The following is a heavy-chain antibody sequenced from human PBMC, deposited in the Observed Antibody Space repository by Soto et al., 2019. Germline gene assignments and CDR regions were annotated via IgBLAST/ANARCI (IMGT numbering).Heavy chain of an antibody. Sequence: GASVKLSCKASGYSFTNNHVSCVRQATGQGLEWMGLMNPGSGDTGYAQKFQGRVTMTRDISIATAYMELSSLRSDDTAIYYCARMATFGSLNWFDPWGQGTQVTVSS. CDR1: GYSFTNNH. J-gene: IGHJ5*02. V-gene: IGHV1-8*01. CDR2: MNPGSGDT. CDR3: ARMATFGSLNWFDP. D-gene: IGHD3-16*01.